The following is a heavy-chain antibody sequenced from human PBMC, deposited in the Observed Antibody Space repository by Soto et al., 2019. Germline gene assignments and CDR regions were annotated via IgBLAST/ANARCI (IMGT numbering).Heavy chain of an antibody. V-gene: IGHV3-23*01. CDR3: ATVHNTSRSFNY. CDR2: TGLSGRTT. J-gene: IGHJ4*02. D-gene: IGHD1-20*01. CDR1: GLSFSVST. Sequence: EVQLLESGGGLVQPGGSLRLSCVASGLSFSVSTMTWVRQAPGKGLEWVSTTGLSGRTTYYGDSVKGRFTVSRDNSRNTLDPQMSSLRAEDTAVYYCATVHNTSRSFNYWGRGTLVTVSS.